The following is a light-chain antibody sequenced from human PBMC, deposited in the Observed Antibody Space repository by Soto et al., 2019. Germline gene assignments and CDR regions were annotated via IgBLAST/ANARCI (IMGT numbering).Light chain of an antibody. Sequence: DIQMTQSPSTLSASVGDRVTITCRASQSISSWLVWYQQKPGKAPKLLIYDASSLESGVPSRFSGSGSGTEFTLTISSLQPEDFAAYDCQQYNSYDQTCGRGPKVEIK. V-gene: IGKV1-5*01. J-gene: IGKJ1*01. CDR1: QSISSW. CDR3: QQYNSYDQT. CDR2: DAS.